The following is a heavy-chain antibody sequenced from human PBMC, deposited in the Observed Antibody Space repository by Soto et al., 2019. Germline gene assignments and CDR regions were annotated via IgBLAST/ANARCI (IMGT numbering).Heavy chain of an antibody. CDR1: GYSFTSYW. J-gene: IGHJ4*02. D-gene: IGHD3-16*01. V-gene: IGHV5-51*01. Sequence: GEALKISCKGSGYSFTSYWIGWGRQMPGKGLEWMGIIYPGDSETRYSTSFQGQVTISAAKSTSTAYLQWSSLKASATSMYSCARHSPMIYPDYWGQGTLVTVSS. CDR3: ARHSPMIYPDY. CDR2: IYPGDSET.